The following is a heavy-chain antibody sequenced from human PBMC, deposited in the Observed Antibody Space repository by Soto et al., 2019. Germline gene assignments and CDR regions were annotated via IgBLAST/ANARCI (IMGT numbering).Heavy chain of an antibody. CDR1: GYTFTSYD. V-gene: IGHV1-8*01. CDR2: MNPNSGNT. D-gene: IGHD3-3*01. CDR3: ARAGSRITIFGVVYFDY. J-gene: IGHJ4*02. Sequence: ASLKVSCKTSGYTFTSYDINCVRQTTGQGLEWMGWMNPNSGNTGYAQKFQGRVTMTRNTSISTAYMELSSLRSEDTAVYYCARAGSRITIFGVVYFDYWGQGTLVTVSS.